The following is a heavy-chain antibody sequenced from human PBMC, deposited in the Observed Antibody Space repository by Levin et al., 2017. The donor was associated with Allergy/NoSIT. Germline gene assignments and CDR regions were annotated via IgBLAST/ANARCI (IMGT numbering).Heavy chain of an antibody. CDR1: GYTFTGYY. V-gene: IGHV1-2*02. J-gene: IGHJ4*02. D-gene: IGHD2-2*01. CDR2: INPNSGGT. Sequence: AASVKVSCKASGYTFTGYYMHWVRQAPGQGLEWMGWINPNSGGTNYAQKFQGRVTMTRDTSISTAYMELSRLRSDDTAVYYCARSVDIVVVPAAMSPFDYWGQGTLVTVSS. CDR3: ARSVDIVVVPAAMSPFDY.